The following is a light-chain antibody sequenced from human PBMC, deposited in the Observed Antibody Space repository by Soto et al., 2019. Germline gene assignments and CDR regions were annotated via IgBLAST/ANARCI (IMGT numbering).Light chain of an antibody. J-gene: IGLJ2*01. V-gene: IGLV2-14*01. Sequence: QSVLTQPASVSGSPGQSITISCTGTSSDVGGYNYVSWYQQHPGKAPKLMIYDVSNRPSGVSNRFSGAKSGNTASLTISGRQAEDEADDYCSSYTSSSTLGVVFGGGTKLTVL. CDR3: SSYTSSSTLGVV. CDR1: SSDVGGYNY. CDR2: DVS.